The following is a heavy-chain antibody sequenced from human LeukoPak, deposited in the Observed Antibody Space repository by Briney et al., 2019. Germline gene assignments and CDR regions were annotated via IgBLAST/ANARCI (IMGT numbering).Heavy chain of an antibody. Sequence: SETLSLTCAVYGGSFSGYYWSWIRQPPGKGLEWIGEINHSGSTNYNPSLKGRVTISVDTSKNQFSLKLSSMTAADTAVYYCARRAYYYDSSGYYWSYFDYWGQGTLVTVSS. CDR3: ARRAYYYDSSGYYWSYFDY. CDR1: GGSFSGYY. J-gene: IGHJ4*02. V-gene: IGHV4-34*01. CDR2: INHSGST. D-gene: IGHD3-22*01.